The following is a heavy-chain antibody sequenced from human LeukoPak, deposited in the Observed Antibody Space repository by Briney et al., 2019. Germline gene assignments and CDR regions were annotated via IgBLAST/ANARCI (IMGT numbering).Heavy chain of an antibody. D-gene: IGHD3-3*01. CDR3: GSRRTAMFGVIKGPIDY. Sequence: SETLSLTCAVYGGSSSDYYWTWIRQPPGKGLEWIGEINHSGCPNNNPSLKSRVSISFDTSKNQFSLKLTSVTAADTAVYYCGSRRTAMFGVIKGPIDYWGQGTLVTVSS. CDR2: INHSGCP. V-gene: IGHV4-34*01. CDR1: GGSSSDYY. J-gene: IGHJ4*02.